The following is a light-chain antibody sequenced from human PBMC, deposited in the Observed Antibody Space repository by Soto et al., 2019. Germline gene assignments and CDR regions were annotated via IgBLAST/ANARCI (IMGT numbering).Light chain of an antibody. CDR1: QGISDY. CDR3: HQVNSYPHT. CDR2: AAS. V-gene: IGKV1-9*01. Sequence: IQVTQSPSSLSASVGDRVTITCRASQGISDYLGCYQQKPGKAPKLLIYAASRVQRGVPSRFSGSGFGTDFTLTISDLQPEEFATYYCHQVNSYPHTRGQGTKLEIK. J-gene: IGKJ2*01.